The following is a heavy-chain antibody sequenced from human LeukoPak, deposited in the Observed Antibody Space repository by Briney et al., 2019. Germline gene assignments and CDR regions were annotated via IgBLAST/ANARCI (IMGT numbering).Heavy chain of an antibody. CDR3: ARSSDYGDYGAPYYYYGMDV. Sequence: PSETLSLTCTVSGGSISSYYWSWIRQPPGKGLEWIGYIYYSGSTNYNPSLKSRVTISVDTSKNRFSLKLSSVTAADTAVYYCARSSDYGDYGAPYYYYGMDVWGQGTTVTVSS. D-gene: IGHD4-17*01. CDR1: GGSISSYY. V-gene: IGHV4-59*01. J-gene: IGHJ6*02. CDR2: IYYSGST.